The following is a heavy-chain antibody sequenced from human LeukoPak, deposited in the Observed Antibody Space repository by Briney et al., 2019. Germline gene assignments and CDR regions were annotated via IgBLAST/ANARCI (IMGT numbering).Heavy chain of an antibody. Sequence: ASVKVSCKASDYTFMSYGINWVRQAPGQGLEWMGWISAYNDHTDYAENLRGRVTMTTDTSTSTAYMELRSLTSDDTAVYYCARDATYYDILTGHTSAAFDIWGQGTMVTVSS. CDR1: DYTFMSYG. J-gene: IGHJ3*02. D-gene: IGHD3-9*01. V-gene: IGHV1-18*01. CDR2: ISAYNDHT. CDR3: ARDATYYDILTGHTSAAFDI.